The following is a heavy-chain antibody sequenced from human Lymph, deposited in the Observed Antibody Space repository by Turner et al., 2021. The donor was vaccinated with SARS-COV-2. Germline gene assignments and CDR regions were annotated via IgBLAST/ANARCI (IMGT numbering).Heavy chain of an antibody. CDR2: IYYRGST. J-gene: IGHJ5*02. Sequence: QVQLQESGPRLVQPLETLPLTCTVSGGSMNSNYWSWIRQPPGKRLEWIGYIYYRGSTNYNPSLESRVTISVDTSRNQFSLNLTSVTAADTAIYYCARETVNNWVDPWGQGTLVTVSS. D-gene: IGHD2-21*02. CDR1: GGSMNSNY. V-gene: IGHV4-59*01. CDR3: ARETVNNWVDP.